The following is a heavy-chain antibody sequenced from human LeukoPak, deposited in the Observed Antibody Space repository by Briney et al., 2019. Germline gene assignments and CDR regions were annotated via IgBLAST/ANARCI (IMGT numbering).Heavy chain of an antibody. CDR3: ASFLGYCSSTSCFNWFDP. J-gene: IGHJ5*02. CDR2: IYYSGST. V-gene: IGHV4-39*01. CDR1: GGSISSYY. D-gene: IGHD2-2*01. Sequence: SETLSLTCTVSGGSISSYYWGWIRQPPGKGLEWIGSIYYSGSTYYNPSLKSRVTISVDTSKNQFSLKLSSVTAADTAVYYCASFLGYCSSTSCFNWFDPWGQGTLVTVSS.